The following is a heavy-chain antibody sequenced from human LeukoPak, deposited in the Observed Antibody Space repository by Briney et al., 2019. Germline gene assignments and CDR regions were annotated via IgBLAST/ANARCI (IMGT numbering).Heavy chain of an antibody. J-gene: IGHJ4*02. CDR2: IKSKTDDGTT. CDR1: GFTFSHAW. Sequence: PGGSLRLSCAASGFTFSHAWMSWVRQAPGKGLEWVGRIKSKTDDGTTDYAAPVKGRFTISRDDSKNTLYLQMNSLKTEDTAVYYCTTGSEWELSNDYWGQGTLVTVSS. CDR3: TTGSEWELSNDY. D-gene: IGHD1-26*01. V-gene: IGHV3-15*01.